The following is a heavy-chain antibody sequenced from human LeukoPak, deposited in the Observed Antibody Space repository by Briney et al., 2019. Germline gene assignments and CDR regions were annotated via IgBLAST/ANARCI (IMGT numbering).Heavy chain of an antibody. CDR2: VHYSGST. V-gene: IGHV4-59*08. Sequence: PSETLSLTCTVSGGSISNYYWSWTRQPPGKGLEWLGYVHYSGSTNYNPSLKSRLTISADTSKNQFSLTLTSVTAADTAVYYCSRHGGPSDSSVYLYSLGSWGKETLVTVSS. J-gene: IGHJ4*02. D-gene: IGHD3-22*01. CDR3: SRHGGPSDSSVYLYSLGS. CDR1: GGSISNYY.